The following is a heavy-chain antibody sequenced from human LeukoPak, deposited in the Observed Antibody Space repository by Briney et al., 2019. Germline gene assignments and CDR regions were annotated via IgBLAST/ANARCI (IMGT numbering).Heavy chain of an antibody. CDR2: LSYDGSNK. V-gene: IGHV3-30-3*01. D-gene: IGHD4-17*01. CDR1: GFTFSSYA. CDR3: ARVEGGYYGDYLIDY. Sequence: GRSLRLSCAASGFTFSSYAMHWVRQAPGKGLEWVAVLSYDGSNKYYADSVKGRFTISRDNAKNSLYLQMNSLRAEDTAVYYCARVEGGYYGDYLIDYWGQGTLVTVSS. J-gene: IGHJ4*02.